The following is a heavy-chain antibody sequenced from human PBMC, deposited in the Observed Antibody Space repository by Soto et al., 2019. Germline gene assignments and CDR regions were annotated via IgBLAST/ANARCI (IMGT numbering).Heavy chain of an antibody. J-gene: IGHJ4*02. Sequence: SGGSLRLSCAASGFTFSSYAMHWVRQAPGKGLEWVAVISYDGSNKYYADSVKGRFTISRDNSKNTLYLQMNSLRAEDTAVYYCASRLSGVFDYWGQGTLVTVSS. CDR3: ASRLSGVFDY. V-gene: IGHV3-30-3*01. CDR2: ISYDGSNK. CDR1: GFTFSSYA. D-gene: IGHD2-15*01.